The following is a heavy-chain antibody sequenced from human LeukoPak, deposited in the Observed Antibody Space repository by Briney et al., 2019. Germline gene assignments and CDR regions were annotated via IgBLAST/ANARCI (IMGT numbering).Heavy chain of an antibody. V-gene: IGHV3-11*04. CDR3: ARVPFGVVTHMDV. CDR2: ISGSGSTI. Sequence: GGSLRLSCAASGFTFSDYYMSWIRQAPGKGLEWVSYISGSGSTIYYADSVKGRFTISRDNAKNSLYLQMNSLRAEDTAVYCCARVPFGVVTHMDVWGKGTTVTVSS. CDR1: GFTFSDYY. J-gene: IGHJ6*03. D-gene: IGHD3-3*01.